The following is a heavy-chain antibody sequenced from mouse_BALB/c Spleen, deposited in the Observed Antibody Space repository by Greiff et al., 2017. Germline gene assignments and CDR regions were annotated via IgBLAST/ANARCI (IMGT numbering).Heavy chain of an antibody. CDR2: ISNGGGST. D-gene: IGHD2-4*01. Sequence: EVNVVESGGGLVQPGGSLKLSCAASGFTFSSYTMSWVRQTPEKRLEWVAYISNGGGSTYYPDTVKGRFTISRDNAKNTLYLQMSSLKSEDTAMYYCARESDDYDGFAYWGQGTLVTVSA. CDR3: ARESDDYDGFAY. J-gene: IGHJ3*01. CDR1: GFTFSSYT. V-gene: IGHV5-12-2*01.